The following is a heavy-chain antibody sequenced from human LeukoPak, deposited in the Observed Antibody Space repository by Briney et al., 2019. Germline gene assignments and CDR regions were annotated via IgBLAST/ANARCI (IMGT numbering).Heavy chain of an antibody. J-gene: IGHJ4*02. Sequence: PSETLSLTCSVSGASIDRSTYYWGWIRQPPGKGLEWIGSVYYSGSTDYNPSLKSRVTISMDTSKNQFFLELRSVTAADTAVYYCARHSVPFDYWGRGTLVTVSS. CDR3: ARHSVPFDY. V-gene: IGHV4-39*01. D-gene: IGHD3-10*01. CDR2: VYYSGST. CDR1: GASIDRSTYY.